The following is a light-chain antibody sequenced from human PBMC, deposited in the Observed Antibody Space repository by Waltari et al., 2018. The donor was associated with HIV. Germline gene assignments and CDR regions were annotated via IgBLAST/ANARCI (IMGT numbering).Light chain of an antibody. Sequence: DIVLTQSPGTLSLSPGERATLSCRATQSVSSSSLAWYQQKPGQAPRLLIYGEFTRATGVPDRFSGSGSGTDFTLTISRLEPEDFAVYFCQLYSSSITFGQGTRLEIK. CDR2: GEF. J-gene: IGKJ5*01. CDR3: QLYSSSIT. V-gene: IGKV3-20*01. CDR1: QSVSSSS.